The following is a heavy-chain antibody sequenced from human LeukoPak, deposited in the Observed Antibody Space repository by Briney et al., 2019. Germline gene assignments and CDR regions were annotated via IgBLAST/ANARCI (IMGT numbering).Heavy chain of an antibody. CDR1: GGSFSGYY. V-gene: IGHV4-34*01. D-gene: IGHD3-16*01. CDR3: ARARLKDAFDI. Sequence: KTSETLSLTCAVYGGSFSGYYWSWIRQPPGKGLEWIGEINHSGSTNYNPSLKSRVTMSVDTSKNQFSLKLSSVTAADTAVYYCARARLKDAFDIWGQGTMVTVSS. CDR2: INHSGST. J-gene: IGHJ3*02.